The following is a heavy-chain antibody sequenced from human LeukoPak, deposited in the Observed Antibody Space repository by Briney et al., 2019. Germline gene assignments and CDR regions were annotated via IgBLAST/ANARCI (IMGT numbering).Heavy chain of an antibody. Sequence: PGRSLRLSCTASGFTFGDYAMSWVRQAPGKGLEWVGFIRSKAYGGTTEYAASVKGRFTISRDDYKSIAYLQMNSLKTEDTAVYYCTRTYCSSTSCYRLNWFDPWGQGTLVTVSS. CDR1: GFTFGDYA. V-gene: IGHV3-49*04. CDR3: TRTYCSSTSCYRLNWFDP. CDR2: IRSKAYGGTT. D-gene: IGHD2-2*01. J-gene: IGHJ5*02.